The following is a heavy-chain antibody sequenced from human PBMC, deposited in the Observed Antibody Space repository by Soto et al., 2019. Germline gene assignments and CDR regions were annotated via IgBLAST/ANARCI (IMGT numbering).Heavy chain of an antibody. CDR1: GYTFTGYY. D-gene: IGHD2-21*02. V-gene: IGHV1-2*02. CDR2: INPYTGGT. Sequence: QVQLVQSGSEVKEPGASVKVSCKASGYTFTGYYVLWVRQAPGQGPECMGWINPYTGGTNYAQKFQGRVTMTGDTSISTAYMELSKLISDDTAVYYCATQFHHCGGDCYRGPYFGMDVWGQGTTVTVSS. J-gene: IGHJ6*02. CDR3: ATQFHHCGGDCYRGPYFGMDV.